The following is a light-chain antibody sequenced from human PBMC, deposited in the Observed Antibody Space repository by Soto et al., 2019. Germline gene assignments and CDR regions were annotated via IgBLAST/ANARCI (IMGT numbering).Light chain of an antibody. CDR2: EVS. V-gene: IGLV2-8*01. CDR1: SSDVGGYNY. CDR3: SSYAGSNNSLYV. Sequence: QSALTQPPSASGSPGQSVTISCTGTSSDVGGYNYVSWYQQHPGKAPKLMIYEVSKRPSGVPDRFSGSKSGTTASLTVSGLQAEDEADYYCSSYAGSNNSLYVFGTGTKV. J-gene: IGLJ1*01.